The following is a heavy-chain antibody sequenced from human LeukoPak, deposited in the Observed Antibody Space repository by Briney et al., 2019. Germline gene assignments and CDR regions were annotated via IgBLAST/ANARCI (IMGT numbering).Heavy chain of an antibody. Sequence: GRSLRLSCAASGFTFDDYAMHWVRHAPGKGLEWVSGISWNSGSIGYADSVKGRFTISRDNAKNSLYLQMNSLRAEDTALYYCSKGVVPAATGRLNWFDPWGQGTLVTVSS. V-gene: IGHV3-9*01. D-gene: IGHD2-2*01. CDR3: SKGVVPAATGRLNWFDP. CDR1: GFTFDDYA. J-gene: IGHJ5*02. CDR2: ISWNSGSI.